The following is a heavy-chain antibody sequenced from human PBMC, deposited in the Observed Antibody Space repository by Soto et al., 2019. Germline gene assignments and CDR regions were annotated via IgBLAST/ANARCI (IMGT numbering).Heavy chain of an antibody. V-gene: IGHV3-23*01. D-gene: IGHD1-1*01. Sequence: EVHLLESGGGLVQPGGSLRLSCAASGFTFSTYAMNWVRQAPGNGLEWVSAISGSGGSIHYADSVKGRFTISRDNAKNKLNLQMNSLRDEDTAVYHCVKGYWKGDVWGQGTTVTVSS. CDR1: GFTFSTYA. CDR3: VKGYWKGDV. J-gene: IGHJ6*02. CDR2: ISGSGGSI.